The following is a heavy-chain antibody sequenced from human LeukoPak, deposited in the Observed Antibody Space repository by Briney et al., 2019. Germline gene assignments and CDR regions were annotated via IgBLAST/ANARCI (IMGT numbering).Heavy chain of an antibody. CDR1: GFTFSSYA. J-gene: IGHJ3*02. CDR3: AREYGARRPWAFDI. Sequence: GGSLRLSCAASGFTFSSYAMHWVRQAPGKGLEGVAVISYEGSNKYYADSVKGRFTISRDNSKNTLYLQMNSLRAEDTAVYYCAREYGARRPWAFDIWGQGTMVTVSS. V-gene: IGHV3-30*01. D-gene: IGHD4/OR15-4a*01. CDR2: ISYEGSNK.